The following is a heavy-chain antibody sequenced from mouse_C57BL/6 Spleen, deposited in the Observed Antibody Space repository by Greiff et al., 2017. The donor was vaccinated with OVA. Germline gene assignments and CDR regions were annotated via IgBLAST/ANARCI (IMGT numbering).Heavy chain of an antibody. J-gene: IGHJ3*01. D-gene: IGHD6-1*01. V-gene: IGHV1-15*01. Sequence: VQLQQSGAELVRPGASVTLSCKASGYTFTDYEMHWVKQTPVHGLEWIGAIDPETGGTAYNQKFKGKAILTADKSSSTAYMELRSLTSEDSAVYYCTKTYNGSALGGFAYWGQGTLVTVS. CDR3: TKTYNGSALGGFAY. CDR1: GYTFTDYE. CDR2: IDPETGGT.